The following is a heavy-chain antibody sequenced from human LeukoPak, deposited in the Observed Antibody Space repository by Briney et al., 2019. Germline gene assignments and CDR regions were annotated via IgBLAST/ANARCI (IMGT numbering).Heavy chain of an antibody. Sequence: QPGGSLRLSCAASGFSFSSYWMHWVRQAPGKGLVWVSRINSDGSTTTYADSVKGRFTISRDNAKNTLYLQMNSLRAEDTAVCYCARVGQSIPPPGTLKYWGQGALVTVSS. J-gene: IGHJ4*02. D-gene: IGHD6-13*01. V-gene: IGHV3-74*03. CDR1: GFSFSSYW. CDR3: ARVGQSIPPPGTLKY. CDR2: INSDGSTT.